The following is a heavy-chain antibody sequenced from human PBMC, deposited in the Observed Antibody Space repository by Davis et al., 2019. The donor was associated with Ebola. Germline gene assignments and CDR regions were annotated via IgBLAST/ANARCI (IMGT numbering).Heavy chain of an antibody. CDR2: INPNDGRT. V-gene: IGHV1-46*01. Sequence: ASVKVSCKASGYTFTNYYMHWVRQAPGQGLEWMGMINPNDGRTIYAQKFQGRVTMTRDTSTSTVYMELSSLRSEDTAVYYWARAIYYYDNSGYSDYWGQGTLVTVSS. CDR1: GYTFTNYY. J-gene: IGHJ4*02. D-gene: IGHD3-22*01. CDR3: ARAIYYYDNSGYSDY.